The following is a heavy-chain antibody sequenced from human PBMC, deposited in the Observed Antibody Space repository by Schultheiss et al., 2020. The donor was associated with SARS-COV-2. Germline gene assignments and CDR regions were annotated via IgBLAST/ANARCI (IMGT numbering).Heavy chain of an antibody. Sequence: GGSLRLSCAASGFTFSSYAMSWVRQAPGKGLEWVSYISSSGSTIYYADSVKGRFTISRDNAKNSLYLQMNSLRAEDTAVYYCARDDSAHSGWFTCGMDVWGQGTTVTVSS. V-gene: IGHV3-48*03. CDR1: GFTFSSYA. CDR3: ARDDSAHSGWFTCGMDV. J-gene: IGHJ6*02. CDR2: ISSSGSTI. D-gene: IGHD6-19*01.